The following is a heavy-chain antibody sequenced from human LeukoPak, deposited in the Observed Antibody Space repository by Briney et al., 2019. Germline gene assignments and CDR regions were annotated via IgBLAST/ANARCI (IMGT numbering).Heavy chain of an antibody. CDR1: GFTVSSNY. Sequence: GGSLRLSCAASGFTVSSNYMSWVRQAPGKGLEWVSAISGSGGSTYYADSVKGRFTISRDNSKNTLYLQMNSLRAEDTAVYYCAKDLVGATRGLFDYWGQGTLVTVSS. CDR2: ISGSGGST. CDR3: AKDLVGATRGLFDY. D-gene: IGHD1-26*01. V-gene: IGHV3-23*01. J-gene: IGHJ4*02.